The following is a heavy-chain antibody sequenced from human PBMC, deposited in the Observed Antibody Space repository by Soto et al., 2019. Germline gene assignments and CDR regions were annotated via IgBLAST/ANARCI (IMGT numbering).Heavy chain of an antibody. D-gene: IGHD3-10*01. J-gene: IGHJ5*02. V-gene: IGHV4-4*07. CDR2: FFTTGST. CDR3: ARGAYGSGSSPNWFDP. Sequence: QVQLQESGPGLVKPSETLSLTCTVSGASISSYYWSWIRQPAGKGLEWIGRFFTTGSTNYNPSLKRRVTMSIDTSKNQFSLKLNSVTAADTAVYYCARGAYGSGSSPNWFDPWGRGTLVTVSS. CDR1: GASISSYY.